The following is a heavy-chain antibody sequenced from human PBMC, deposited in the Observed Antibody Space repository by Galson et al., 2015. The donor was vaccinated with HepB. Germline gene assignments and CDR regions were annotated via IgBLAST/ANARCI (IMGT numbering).Heavy chain of an antibody. CDR3: ARVLRSVEMATIIHY. J-gene: IGHJ4*02. Sequence: SLRLSCAASGFTFSSYAMHWVRQAPGKGLEWVAVISYDGSNNYYTDSVKGRFTISRDNSKNTLYLQMNSLRAEDTAVYYCARVLRSVEMATIIHYWGQGTLVTVSS. V-gene: IGHV3-30*04. CDR1: GFTFSSYA. CDR2: ISYDGSNN. D-gene: IGHD5-24*01.